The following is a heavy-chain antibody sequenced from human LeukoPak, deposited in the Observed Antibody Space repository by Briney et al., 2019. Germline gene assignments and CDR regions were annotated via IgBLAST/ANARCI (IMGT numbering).Heavy chain of an antibody. Sequence: GGSPRLSCAASGFTFSSYVMHWVRQAPGKGLEWVAIISYDGSNEYYADSVKGQFTISRDNSKNTLYLQMNSLRAEDTAVYYCAKDRARVGATYFDYWGQGTLVTVSS. V-gene: IGHV3-30*04. J-gene: IGHJ4*02. CDR2: ISYDGSNE. CDR1: GFTFSSYV. CDR3: AKDRARVGATYFDY. D-gene: IGHD1-26*01.